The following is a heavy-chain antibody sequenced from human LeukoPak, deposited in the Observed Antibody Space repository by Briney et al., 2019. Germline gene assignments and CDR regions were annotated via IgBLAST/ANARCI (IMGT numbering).Heavy chain of an antibody. CDR3: AERAKNYDYVWGSYPLGY. Sequence: TAGSLRCYCAAYGFTFSSYAMMRVRQAPGKGLEWVSAISGSGGSTYYADSVKGRFTISRDNSKNTLYLQMNSLRAEDTAVYYCAERAKNYDYVWGSYPLGYWGQGTLVTVSS. D-gene: IGHD3-16*02. J-gene: IGHJ4*02. CDR2: ISGSGGST. V-gene: IGHV3-23*01. CDR1: GFTFSSYA.